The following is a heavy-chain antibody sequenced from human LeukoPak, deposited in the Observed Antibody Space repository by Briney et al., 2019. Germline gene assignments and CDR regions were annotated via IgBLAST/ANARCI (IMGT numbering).Heavy chain of an antibody. D-gene: IGHD6-13*01. CDR1: GGSISGYY. J-gene: IGHJ4*02. CDR3: ARFRGSSWYPYYFDY. CDR2: IYYSGST. Sequence: PSETLSLTCSVSGGSISGYYWSWIRQPPGKGLEWIGYIYYSGSTNYNPSLKSRVTISVDTSKNQFSLKLSSVTAPDTAVYYCARFRGSSWYPYYFDYWGQGTLVTVSS. V-gene: IGHV4-59*12.